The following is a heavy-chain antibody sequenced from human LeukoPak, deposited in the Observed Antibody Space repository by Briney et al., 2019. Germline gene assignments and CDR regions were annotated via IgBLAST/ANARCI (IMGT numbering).Heavy chain of an antibody. Sequence: ASVKVSCKTSGYTFTTFGISWVRQAPGQGLGWMGWISGYNGNTNYVQKFQGRVTMTIDTSTSTAYMELRSLTSDDTATYYCARDNSVGETAWWFDPWGQGTLVTVSS. V-gene: IGHV1-18*01. J-gene: IGHJ5*02. CDR3: ARDNSVGETAWWFDP. CDR2: ISGYNGNT. D-gene: IGHD1-26*01. CDR1: GYTFTTFG.